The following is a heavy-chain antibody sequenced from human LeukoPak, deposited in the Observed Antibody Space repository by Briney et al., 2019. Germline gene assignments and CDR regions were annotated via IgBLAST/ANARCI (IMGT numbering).Heavy chain of an antibody. CDR1: GGSISSYY. Sequence: SETLSLTCTVSGGSISSYYWSWIRQPAGKGLEWIGTIYYSGSAYYNPSLKTQVTISVDTSKNQFSLKLSSVTAADTAVYFCARGSQVDDFWSGYRAPLDYWGQGTLVTVSS. CDR3: ARGSQVDDFWSGYRAPLDY. D-gene: IGHD3-3*01. CDR2: IYYSGSA. V-gene: IGHV4-59*05. J-gene: IGHJ4*02.